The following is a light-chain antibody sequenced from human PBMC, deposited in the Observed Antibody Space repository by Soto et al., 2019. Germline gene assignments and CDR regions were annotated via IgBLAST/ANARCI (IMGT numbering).Light chain of an antibody. CDR2: RAS. V-gene: IGKV3-20*01. CDR3: QQYDSSPRT. Sequence: EIVLTQSPGTLSLSPGERATLSCRASQSVTSSYLAWYQQKPGQAPRLLIYRASSRATGIPDRFSGSGSGTDFTLTNRRLEPEDFAVYYCQQYDSSPRTFRQGTKVEIK. J-gene: IGKJ1*01. CDR1: QSVTSSY.